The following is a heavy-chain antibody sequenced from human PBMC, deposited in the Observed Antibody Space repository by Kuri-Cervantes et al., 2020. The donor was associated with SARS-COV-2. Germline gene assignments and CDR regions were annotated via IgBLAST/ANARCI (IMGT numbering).Heavy chain of an antibody. D-gene: IGHD3-16*02. Sequence: ASVNVSCKASGYTFTSYGISWVRQAPGQGLEWMGWISGYNGNTNYVQKLQGRVTMTTDTSTSTADMELRSLRSDDTAVYYCARDHRMITFGGVIDHFDYWGQGTLVTVSS. V-gene: IGHV1-18*04. CDR1: GYTFTSYG. CDR2: ISGYNGNT. CDR3: ARDHRMITFGGVIDHFDY. J-gene: IGHJ4*02.